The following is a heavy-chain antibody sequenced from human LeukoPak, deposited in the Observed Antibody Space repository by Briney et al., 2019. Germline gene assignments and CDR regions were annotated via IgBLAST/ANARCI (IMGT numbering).Heavy chain of an antibody. D-gene: IGHD1-26*01. J-gene: IGHJ4*02. V-gene: IGHV3-23*01. CDR3: AKVASPRDRGSYDY. CDR2: ISGSGGST. Sequence: PWGSLRLSCVASGFTFSSYGMSWVRQAPGKGLEWVSAISGSGGSTYYADSVKGRFTISRDNSKNTLYLQMNSLRAEDTAVYYCAKVASPRDRGSYDYWGQGTLVTVSS. CDR1: GFTFSSYG.